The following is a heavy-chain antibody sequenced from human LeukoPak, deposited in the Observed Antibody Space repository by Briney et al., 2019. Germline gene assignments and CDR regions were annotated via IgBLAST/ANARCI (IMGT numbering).Heavy chain of an antibody. J-gene: IGHJ5*02. CDR1: GFTFSSYA. Sequence: SGGSLRLSCAASGFTFSSYAMSWVRQAPGKGLEWVSAISGSGGSTYYADSVKGRFTISRDKSKNTLYLQMNSLRAEDTAVYYCAKSVTYYYDDIATWGQGTLVTVSS. CDR3: AKSVTYYYDDIAT. CDR2: ISGSGGST. D-gene: IGHD3-22*01. V-gene: IGHV3-23*01.